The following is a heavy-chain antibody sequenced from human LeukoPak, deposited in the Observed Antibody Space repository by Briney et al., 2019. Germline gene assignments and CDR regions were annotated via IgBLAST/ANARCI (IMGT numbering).Heavy chain of an antibody. Sequence: SETLSLTCTVSGGSISSYYWSWIRQPPGKGLEWIGYICYSGSTNYNPSLKSRVTISVDTSKNQFSLKLNSVTAADTAVYYCARAPDDSSGYYPLDYWGQGTLVTVSS. V-gene: IGHV4-59*01. D-gene: IGHD3-22*01. CDR2: ICYSGST. CDR3: ARAPDDSSGYYPLDY. J-gene: IGHJ4*02. CDR1: GGSISSYY.